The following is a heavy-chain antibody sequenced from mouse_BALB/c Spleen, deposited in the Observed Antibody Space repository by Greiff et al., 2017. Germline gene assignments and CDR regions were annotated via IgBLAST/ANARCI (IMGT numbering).Heavy chain of an antibody. V-gene: IGHV5-9-4*01. CDR1: GFTFSSYA. CDR2: ISSGGSYT. J-gene: IGHJ4*01. CDR3: AMAPGNAMDY. Sequence: EVKLMESGGGLVKPGGSLKLSCAASGFTFSSYAMSWVRQSPEKRLEWVAEISSGGSYTYYPDTVTGRFTISRDNAKNTLYLEMSSLRSEDTAMYYCAMAPGNAMDYWGQGTSVTVSS.